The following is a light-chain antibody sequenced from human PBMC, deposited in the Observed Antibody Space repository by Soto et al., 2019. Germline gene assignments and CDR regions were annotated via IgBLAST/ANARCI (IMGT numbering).Light chain of an antibody. CDR2: KAS. V-gene: IGKV1-5*03. CDR3: QHYNSYSGA. CDR1: QTISSW. Sequence: DIQMTQSPSTLSGSVGDRVTITCRASQTISSWLAWYQQKPGKAPKLLIYKASTLKSGVSSRLSDSGTGTEFTLNISRLQPDDFASYYCQHYNSYSGAFGQGTKLDMK. J-gene: IGKJ1*01.